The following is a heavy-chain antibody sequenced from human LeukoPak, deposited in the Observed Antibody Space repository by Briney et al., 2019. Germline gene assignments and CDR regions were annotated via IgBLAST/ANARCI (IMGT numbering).Heavy chain of an antibody. CDR1: GYTFTSYG. CDR2: INPNSGGT. Sequence: ASVKVSCKASGYTFTSYGISWVRQAPGQGLEWMGWINPNSGGTNYAQKFQGRVTMTRDTSISTAYMELSRLRSGDTAVYYCAREVGIAVAGTGSAFDIWGQGTMVTVSS. V-gene: IGHV1-2*02. J-gene: IGHJ3*02. CDR3: AREVGIAVAGTGSAFDI. D-gene: IGHD6-19*01.